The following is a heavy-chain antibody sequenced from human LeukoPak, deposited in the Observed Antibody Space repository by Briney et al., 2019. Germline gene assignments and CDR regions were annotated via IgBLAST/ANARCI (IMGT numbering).Heavy chain of an antibody. CDR2: IYYSGST. Sequence: SETLSLTCTVSGGSINNHYWSWIRQPPGKGLEWIGYIYYSGSTSYNPSLRSRVTISGTSKNKFSLKMTSVTAADTAVYYCARSNYYASEGRFDPWGQGTLVTVSS. J-gene: IGHJ5*02. CDR1: GGSINNHY. D-gene: IGHD3-10*01. CDR3: ARSNYYASEGRFDP. V-gene: IGHV4-59*06.